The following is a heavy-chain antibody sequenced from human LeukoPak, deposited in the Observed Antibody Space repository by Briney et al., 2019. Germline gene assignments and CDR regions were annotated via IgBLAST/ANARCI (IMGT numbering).Heavy chain of an antibody. J-gene: IGHJ4*02. CDR3: ARGYTKDMTSVTHFDY. V-gene: IGHV7-4-1*02. CDR2: INTNTGNP. CDR1: GYTFTSYA. Sequence: GASVKVSCKASGYTFTSYAISWVRQAPGQGLEWMGWINTNTGNPTYAQGFTGRFVFSLDTSVSTAYLQTSSLKAEDTAVYYCARGYTKDMTSVTHFDYWGQGTLVTVSS. D-gene: IGHD4-17*01.